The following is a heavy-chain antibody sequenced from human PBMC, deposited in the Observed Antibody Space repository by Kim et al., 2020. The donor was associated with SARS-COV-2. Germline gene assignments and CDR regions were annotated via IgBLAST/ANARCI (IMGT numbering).Heavy chain of an antibody. V-gene: IGHV1-3*01. J-gene: IGHJ6*02. CDR3: AGEGGFSGRRQDGMVV. Sequence: ASVKVSCKASGYTFTTYAMHWVRQAPGQRLEWMGWINCGSGNTNYSQSFQDRITITRDTSASSAYMELSSLRSEDTAVYYCAGEGGFSGRRQDGMVVCGQGTTVTVSS. CDR1: GYTFTTYA. CDR2: INCGSGNT. D-gene: IGHD3-10*01.